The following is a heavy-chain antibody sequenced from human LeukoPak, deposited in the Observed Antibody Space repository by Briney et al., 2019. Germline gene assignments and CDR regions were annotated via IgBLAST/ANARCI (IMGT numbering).Heavy chain of an antibody. CDR3: ARRHVEYSSSSDPYYFDY. Sequence: SETLSLTCTISGGSVSDYYWSWIRQSPGKGLEWIGYIYHTGSTSYSPSLKSRVTISVDTSKNQFSLKLSSVTAADTAVYYCARRHVEYSSSSDPYYFDYWGQGTLVTVSS. CDR2: IYHTGST. D-gene: IGHD6-6*01. J-gene: IGHJ4*02. V-gene: IGHV4-59*02. CDR1: GGSVSDYY.